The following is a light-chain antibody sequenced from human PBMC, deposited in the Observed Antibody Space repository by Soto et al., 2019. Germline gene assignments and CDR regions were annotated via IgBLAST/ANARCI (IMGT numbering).Light chain of an antibody. Sequence: QSVLTQPPSASGTPGQRVTISCSGSSSNIGSNTVNWYQHLPRAAPKLLIQSNNHRPSGVPDRFSGSQSGTSASLAISGLQAEDEADYYCAVWDDSLTGYVFGTGTKVTVL. CDR3: AVWDDSLTGYV. V-gene: IGLV1-44*01. CDR1: SSNIGSNT. CDR2: SNN. J-gene: IGLJ1*01.